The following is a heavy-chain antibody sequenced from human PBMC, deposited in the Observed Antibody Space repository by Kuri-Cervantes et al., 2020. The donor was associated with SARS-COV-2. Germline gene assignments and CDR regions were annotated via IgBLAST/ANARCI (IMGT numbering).Heavy chain of an antibody. Sequence: SETLSLTCTVSGGSISTYYWSWIRQPPGKGLEWIGYLYYSGSTNYNPSLKSRVTISLDTSKNQFSLKLSSVTAADTAVYYCARVRGHYYDSSGYPDYWGQGTLVTVSS. V-gene: IGHV4-59*12. CDR1: GGSISTYY. CDR2: LYYSGST. D-gene: IGHD3-22*01. CDR3: ARVRGHYYDSSGYPDY. J-gene: IGHJ4*02.